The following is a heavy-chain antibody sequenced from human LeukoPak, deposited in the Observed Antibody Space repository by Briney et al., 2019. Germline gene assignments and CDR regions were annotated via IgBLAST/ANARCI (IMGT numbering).Heavy chain of an antibody. CDR2: ISYDGSNK. J-gene: IGHJ4*02. V-gene: IGHV3-30-3*01. CDR3: ARDLYTAMLYYFDY. CDR1: GFTFSSYA. D-gene: IGHD5-18*01. Sequence: GGSLRLSCAASGFTFSSYAMHWVRQAPGKGLEWVAVISYDGSNKYYADSVKGRFTIPRDNSRNTLYLQMNSLRAEDTAVYYCARDLYTAMLYYFDYWGQGTLVTVSS.